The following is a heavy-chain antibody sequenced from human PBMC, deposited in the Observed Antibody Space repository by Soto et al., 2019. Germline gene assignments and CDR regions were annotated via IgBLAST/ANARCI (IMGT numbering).Heavy chain of an antibody. D-gene: IGHD3-10*01. J-gene: IGHJ4*02. CDR2: IIPLYGTA. V-gene: IGHV1-69*06. CDR1: GGTFNSYG. Sequence: QAHLAQSGAEVKKPGSSVTVSCKASGGTFNSYGISWVRQAPGQRLDWMGVIIPLYGTANYAQKFQGRVSITADKSTSTAYMDLNSLRSDDTAVYYCARVRVIRGVIPSHFGLWGQGTQVTVSS. CDR3: ARVRVIRGVIPSHFGL.